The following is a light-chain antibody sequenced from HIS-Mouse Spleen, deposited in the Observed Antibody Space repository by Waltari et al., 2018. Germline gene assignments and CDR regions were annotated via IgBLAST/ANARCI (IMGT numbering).Light chain of an antibody. CDR1: QGISSY. J-gene: IGKJ3*01. CDR2: AAS. CDR3: QQLNSYPPNT. Sequence: DIQLTQSPSFLSASVGDRVTITCRASQGISSYLAWYQQKPGKAPKLLIYAASTLQSGVPSRFSGSGSGTEFTLTISSLQPKDFATYYCQQLNSYPPNTFGPGTKVDIK. V-gene: IGKV1-9*01.